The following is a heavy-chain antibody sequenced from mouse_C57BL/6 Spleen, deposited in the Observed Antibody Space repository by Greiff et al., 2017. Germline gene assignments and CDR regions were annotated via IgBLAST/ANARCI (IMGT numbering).Heavy chain of an antibody. V-gene: IGHV1-85*01. D-gene: IGHD2-1*01. CDR3: ARLGNGNPFAY. CDR2: IYPRDGST. Sequence: VQGVESGPELVKPGASVKLSCKASGYTFTSYDINWVKQRPGQGLEWIGWIYPRDGSTKYNEKFKGKATLTVDTSSSTAYMELHSLTSEDSAVYFCARLGNGNPFAYWGQGTLVTVSA. J-gene: IGHJ3*01. CDR1: GYTFTSYD.